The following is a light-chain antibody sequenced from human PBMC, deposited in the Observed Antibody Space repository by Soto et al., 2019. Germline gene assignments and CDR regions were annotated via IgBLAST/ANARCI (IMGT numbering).Light chain of an antibody. CDR1: QSVSSN. Sequence: EIVMTQSPATLSVSPGERATLSCRASQSVSSNLAWYQHKPGQAPRLIIFGASTRATGVSARFSGSESGTAFTLTISRLQSEDFAVYNWKQYKNWPPYTCGQGTKLQIK. CDR3: KQYKNWPPYT. V-gene: IGKV3-15*01. J-gene: IGKJ2*01. CDR2: GAS.